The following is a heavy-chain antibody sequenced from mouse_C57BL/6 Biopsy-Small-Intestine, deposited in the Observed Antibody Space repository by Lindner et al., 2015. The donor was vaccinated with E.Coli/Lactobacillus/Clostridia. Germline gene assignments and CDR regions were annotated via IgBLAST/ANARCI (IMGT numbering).Heavy chain of an antibody. CDR2: IDPEDGDT. V-gene: IGHV14-1*01. Sequence: VQLQESGAELVRPGASVKLSCTASGFNIKDYFIHWVKQRPEQGLEWIGRIDPEDGDTEYVPKFPGRATMTADTSSNTAYLQLSSLTSEDSAVYFCAREGRQLPYYAMDYWGQGTSVTVSS. J-gene: IGHJ4*01. CDR1: GFNIKDYF. D-gene: IGHD3-2*01. CDR3: AREGRQLPYYAMDY.